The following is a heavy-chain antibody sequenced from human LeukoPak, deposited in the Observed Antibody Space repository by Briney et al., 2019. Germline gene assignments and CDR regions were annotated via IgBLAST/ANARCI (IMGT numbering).Heavy chain of an antibody. CDR3: ATSGYSSGWYSY. J-gene: IGHJ4*02. V-gene: IGHV1-69*06. CDR1: GGTFSSYA. Sequence: ASVKVSCKASGGTFSSYAISWVRQAPGQGLEWMGGIIPIFGTANYAQKFQGRVTITADKSTSTAYMELSSLRSEDTAMYYCATSGYSSGWYSYWGQGTLVTVSS. CDR2: IIPIFGTA. D-gene: IGHD6-19*01.